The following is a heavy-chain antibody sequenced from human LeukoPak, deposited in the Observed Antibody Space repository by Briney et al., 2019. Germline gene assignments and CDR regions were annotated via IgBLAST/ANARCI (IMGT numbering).Heavy chain of an antibody. CDR1: GFTFSSYS. V-gene: IGHV3-30*02. Sequence: AGGSLRLSCAASGFTFSSYSMNWVRQAPGKGLEWVAFIRYDGSNKYYADSVKGRFTISRDNSKNTLYLQMNSLRAEDTAVYYCANGYYYGSGRTYGMDVCGQGTTVTVSS. J-gene: IGHJ6*02. CDR2: IRYDGSNK. CDR3: ANGYYYGSGRTYGMDV. D-gene: IGHD3-10*01.